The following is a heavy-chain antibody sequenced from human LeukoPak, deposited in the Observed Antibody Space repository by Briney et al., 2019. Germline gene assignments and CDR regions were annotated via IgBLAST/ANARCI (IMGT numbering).Heavy chain of an antibody. CDR2: IYSGGST. CDR3: ARDPPRGYYYDSSGCSDY. J-gene: IGHJ4*02. V-gene: IGHV3-53*01. D-gene: IGHD3-22*01. CDR1: GFTVSSNY. Sequence: SGGSLRLSCAASGFTVSSNYMSWVRQAPGKGLEWVSVIYSGGSTYYADSVKGRFTISRDNSKNTLYLQMNSLRAEDTAVYYCARDPPRGYYYDSSGCSDYWGQGTLVTVSS.